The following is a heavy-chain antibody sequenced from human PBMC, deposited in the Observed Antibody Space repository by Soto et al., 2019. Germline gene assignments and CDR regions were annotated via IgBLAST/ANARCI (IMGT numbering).Heavy chain of an antibody. Sequence: QVQLVESGGGVVQPGRSMRLSCAASGFTFSSYGMHWVRQAPGKGLEWVAVISYDGSNKYYADSVKGRFTISRDNSKNTLYLQMNSLRAEDTAVYYGAKDHMRYSSGSFFDYWGQGTLVTVSS. V-gene: IGHV3-30*18. D-gene: IGHD6-19*01. CDR3: AKDHMRYSSGSFFDY. J-gene: IGHJ4*02. CDR2: ISYDGSNK. CDR1: GFTFSSYG.